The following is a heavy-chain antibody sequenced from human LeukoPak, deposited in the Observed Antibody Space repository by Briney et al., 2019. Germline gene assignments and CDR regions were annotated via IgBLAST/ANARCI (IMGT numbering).Heavy chain of an antibody. J-gene: IGHJ3*02. D-gene: IGHD3-22*01. CDR3: AKVHSSGYFFDAFDI. CDR1: GGSISSGGYY. V-gene: IGHV4-39*07. CDR2: IYYSGST. Sequence: SETLSLTCTVSGGSISSGGYYWSWIRQHPGKGLEWIGSIYYSGSTYYNPSLKSRVTISVDTSKNQFSLKLSSVTAADTAVYYCAKVHSSGYFFDAFDIWGQGTMVTVSS.